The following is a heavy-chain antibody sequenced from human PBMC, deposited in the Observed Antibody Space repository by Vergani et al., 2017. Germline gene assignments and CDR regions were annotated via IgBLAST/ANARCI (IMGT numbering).Heavy chain of an antibody. CDR2: IIPILGIA. D-gene: IGHD5-12*01. J-gene: IGHJ5*01. CDR3: ASQDSGYDSAIWFDS. V-gene: IGHV1-69*02. CDR1: GGTLSSYT. Sequence: QVQLVQSGAEVKKPGSSVKVFCKASGGTLSSYTISWVRQAPRQGLEWMGRIIPILGIANYAQKLQGRVTITADKSTSTAYMELNRLRSEDTAVYYCASQDSGYDSAIWFDSWGQGTLVTVSS.